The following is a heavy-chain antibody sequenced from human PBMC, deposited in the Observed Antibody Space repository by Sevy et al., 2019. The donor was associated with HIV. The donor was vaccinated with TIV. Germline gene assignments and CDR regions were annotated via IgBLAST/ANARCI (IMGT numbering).Heavy chain of an antibody. CDR3: ARDHGYCRGGSCYSGGY. CDR2: SSGDSVYI. Sequence: GGSLRLSCSASGFTFTSYTMIWVRQAPGRGLEWVAGSSGDSVYIYYADSVKGRFTISRDNAKNLLYLQMNSLRAEDTAVYYCARDHGYCRGGSCYSGGYWGQGTLVTVSS. D-gene: IGHD2-15*01. CDR1: GFTFTSYT. J-gene: IGHJ4*02. V-gene: IGHV3-21*06.